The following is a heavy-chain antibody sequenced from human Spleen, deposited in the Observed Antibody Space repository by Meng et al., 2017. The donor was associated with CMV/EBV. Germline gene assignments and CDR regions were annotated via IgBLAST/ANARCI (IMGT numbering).Heavy chain of an antibody. Sequence: GSLRLSCTVSGYSISSGYYWGWIRQPPGKGLEWIGSIYHGGSTYYNPSLKSRVTISVDTSMNQFSLRLSSVTAADTAVYYCARCSYVIFGVADYYYYGMDVWGQGTTVTVSS. CDR3: ARCSYVIFGVADYYYYGMDV. CDR1: GYSISSGYY. D-gene: IGHD3-3*01. CDR2: IYHGGST. J-gene: IGHJ6*02. V-gene: IGHV4-38-2*02.